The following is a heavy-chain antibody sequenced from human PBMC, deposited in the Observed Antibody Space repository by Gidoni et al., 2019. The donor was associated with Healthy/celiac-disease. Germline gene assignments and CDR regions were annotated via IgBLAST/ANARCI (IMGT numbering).Heavy chain of an antibody. CDR3: ARALYSSGWTGDDAFDI. J-gene: IGHJ3*02. V-gene: IGHV3-74*01. Sequence: EVQLVESGGGLVQPGGSLRLSCAASGFTFSSYWMHWVRQAPGKGLVWVSRINSDGSSTSYADSVKGRFTISRDNAKNTLYLQMNSLRAEDTAVYYCARALYSSGWTGDDAFDIWGQGTMVTVSS. CDR1: GFTFSSYW. D-gene: IGHD6-19*01. CDR2: INSDGSST.